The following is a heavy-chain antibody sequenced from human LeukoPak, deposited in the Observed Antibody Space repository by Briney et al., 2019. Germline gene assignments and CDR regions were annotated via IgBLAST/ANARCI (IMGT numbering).Heavy chain of an antibody. Sequence: SETLSLTCTVSGGSISSSSYYWGWIRQPPGKGLEWIGSIYYSGSTYYNPSLKSRVTISVDTSKNQFSLKLSSVTAADTAVYYCARSRRSSSSPPYFDYWGQGTLVTVSS. V-gene: IGHV4-39*07. CDR3: ARSRRSSSSPPYFDY. CDR1: GGSISSSSYY. CDR2: IYYSGST. D-gene: IGHD6-6*01. J-gene: IGHJ4*02.